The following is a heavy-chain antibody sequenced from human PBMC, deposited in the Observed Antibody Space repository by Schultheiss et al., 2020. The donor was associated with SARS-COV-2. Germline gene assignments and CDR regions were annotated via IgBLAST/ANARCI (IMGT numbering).Heavy chain of an antibody. CDR3: AHRLVVGRYGWFDP. V-gene: IGHV2-70*12. D-gene: IGHD2-21*01. J-gene: IGHJ5*02. CDR2: IDWDDDK. Sequence: TLSLTCAVYGGSFSGYYWSWIRQPAGKGLEWLALIDWDDDKYYSTSLKSRLTITKDTSKNQVVLTMTNMDPVDTATYYCAHRLVVGRYGWFDPWGQGTLVTVSS. CDR1: GGSFSGYY.